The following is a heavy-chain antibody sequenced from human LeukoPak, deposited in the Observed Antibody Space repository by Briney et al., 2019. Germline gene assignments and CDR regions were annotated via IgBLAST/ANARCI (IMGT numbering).Heavy chain of an antibody. CDR2: MNPNSGNT. D-gene: IGHD6-6*01. CDR1: GYTFTSYD. CDR3: ARGSRGIAARRFDAFDI. V-gene: IGHV1-8*01. J-gene: IGHJ3*02. Sequence: ASVKVSCKXSGYTFTSYDINWVRQATRQGLEWMGWMNPNSGNTGYAQKFQGRVTMTRNTSISTAYMELSSLRSEDTAVYYCARGSRGIAARRFDAFDIWGQGTMVTVSS.